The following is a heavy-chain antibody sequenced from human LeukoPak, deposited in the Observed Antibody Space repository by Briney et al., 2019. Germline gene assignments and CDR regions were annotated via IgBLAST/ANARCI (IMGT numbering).Heavy chain of an antibody. CDR3: AKRGVVIRGILVGFHQEASYFDS. V-gene: IGHV3-23*01. Sequence: GGSLRLSCAVSGITLSNYGMSWVRQAPGKGLEWVAGISGSGGSTNYADSVKGRFTISRDNPKNTLYLHMNSLRPEDTAVYFCAKRGVVIRGILVGFHQEASYFDSWGQGALVTVSS. CDR1: GITLSNYG. D-gene: IGHD3-10*01. J-gene: IGHJ4*02. CDR2: ISGSGGST.